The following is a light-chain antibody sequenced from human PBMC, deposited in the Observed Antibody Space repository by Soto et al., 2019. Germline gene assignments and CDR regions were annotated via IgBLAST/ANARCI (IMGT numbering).Light chain of an antibody. V-gene: IGLV1-40*01. CDR1: RSNIGAGYD. CDR2: ANN. CDR3: QSYDTSLRGWV. Sequence: QSVLTQPPSVSGAPGQWVTISCAGSRSNIGAGYDVHWFQQLPGTAPTLIIYANNLRPSGVPDRFSASQSGTAASLAITGLQAEDEADYYCQSYDTSLRGWVFGGGTQVTVL. J-gene: IGLJ3*02.